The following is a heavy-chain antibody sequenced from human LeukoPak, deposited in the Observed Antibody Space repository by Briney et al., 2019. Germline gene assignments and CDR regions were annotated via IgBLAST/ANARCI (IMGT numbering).Heavy chain of an antibody. D-gene: IGHD1-26*01. J-gene: IGHJ4*02. V-gene: IGHV4-34*01. CDR2: INHSGST. CDR1: GGSFSGYY. Sequence: SETLSLTCAVYGGSFSGYYWSWIRQPPGKGLEWVGEINHSGSTNYNPSLKSRVTISVDTSKNQFSLKLSPVTAADTAVYYCARGKWGATRLGFDYWGQGTLVTVSS. CDR3: ARGKWGATRLGFDY.